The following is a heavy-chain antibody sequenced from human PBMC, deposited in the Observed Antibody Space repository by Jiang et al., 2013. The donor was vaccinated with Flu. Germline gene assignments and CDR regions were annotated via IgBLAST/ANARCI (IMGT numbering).Heavy chain of an antibody. CDR2: INHSGST. CDR1: GGSVQWLL. CDR3: ARGLIKRPAHRAAADVDAFDI. D-gene: IGHD6-13*01. Sequence: LLKPSETLSLTCAVYGGSVQWLLLELDPPAPRKGLEWIGEINHSGSTNYNPSLKSRVTISVDTSKNQFSLKLSSVTAADTAVYYCARGLIKRPAHRAAADVDAFDIWGQGTMVTVSS. J-gene: IGHJ3*02. V-gene: IGHV4-34*01.